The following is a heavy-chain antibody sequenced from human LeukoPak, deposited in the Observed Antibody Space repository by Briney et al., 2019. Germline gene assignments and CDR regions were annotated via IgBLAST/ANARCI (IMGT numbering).Heavy chain of an antibody. D-gene: IGHD2-15*01. J-gene: IGHJ4*02. CDR3: ASTAVVANDH. CDR1: GFTFSGYY. CDR2: ISSNGNTV. V-gene: IGHV3-11*01. Sequence: PGGSLRLSCAASGFTFSGYYMSWIRQAPGKGLEWVSYISSNGNTVYYADSVKGRFTISRDNAKNLLFLQMNSLRVEDTAVYYCASTAVVANDHWGQGTRVTVSS.